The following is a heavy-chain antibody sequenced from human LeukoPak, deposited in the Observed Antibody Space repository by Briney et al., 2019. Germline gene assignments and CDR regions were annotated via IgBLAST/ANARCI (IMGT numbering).Heavy chain of an antibody. CDR3: ARSSRGMDV. Sequence: PGGSLRLSCAASEFTFSTYAMSWVRQAPGKGLEWVAAISGSGASTDYADPVKGRFTISRDNAKNTLYLQMNSLRAEDTAVYYCARSSRGMDVWGQGTTVTVSS. CDR1: EFTFSTYA. CDR2: ISGSGAST. J-gene: IGHJ6*02. V-gene: IGHV3-23*01.